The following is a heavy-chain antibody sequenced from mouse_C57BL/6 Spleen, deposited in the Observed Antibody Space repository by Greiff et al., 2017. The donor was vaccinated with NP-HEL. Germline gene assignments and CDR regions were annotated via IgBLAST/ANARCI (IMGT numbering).Heavy chain of an antibody. J-gene: IGHJ3*01. CDR1: GYAFSSSW. V-gene: IGHV1-82*01. Sequence: VQLQQSGPELVKPGASVKISCKASGYAFSSSWMNWVKQRPGKGLEWIGRIYPGDGDTNYNGKFKGKATLTADKSSSTAYMQLSSLTSEDSAVYFCARSDSPGFAYWGQGTLVTVSA. CDR2: IYPGDGDT. CDR3: ARSDSPGFAY.